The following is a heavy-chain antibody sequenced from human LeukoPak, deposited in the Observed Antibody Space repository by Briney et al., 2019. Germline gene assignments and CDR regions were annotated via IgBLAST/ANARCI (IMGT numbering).Heavy chain of an antibody. CDR1: GFTFRSYW. Sequence: GGSLRLSCAASGFTFRSYWMHWVRQTPGQGLMWVSHINNDGGDTSYADSVKGRFTITRDNAKNTLFLQMNSLRAEDTAVYYCARDRYYYDSSGYLLRYFDYWGQGTLVTVSS. V-gene: IGHV3-74*01. CDR3: ARDRYYYDSSGYLLRYFDY. J-gene: IGHJ4*02. D-gene: IGHD3-22*01. CDR2: INNDGGDT.